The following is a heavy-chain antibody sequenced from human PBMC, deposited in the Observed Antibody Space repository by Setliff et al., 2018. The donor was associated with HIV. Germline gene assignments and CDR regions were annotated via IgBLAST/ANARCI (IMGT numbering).Heavy chain of an antibody. D-gene: IGHD6-13*01. J-gene: IGHJ4*02. V-gene: IGHV1-46*01. CDR3: ATAFYPMEAAGSPFDY. CDR2: INPSGGST. Sequence: ASVKVSCKASGYTFTSYHIHWVRQAPGQGLEWVGVINPSGGSTSYAQKFQGRVTITADESTSTAYMELSSLRSEDTAVYYCATAFYPMEAAGSPFDYWGQGTLVTVSS. CDR1: GYTFTSYH.